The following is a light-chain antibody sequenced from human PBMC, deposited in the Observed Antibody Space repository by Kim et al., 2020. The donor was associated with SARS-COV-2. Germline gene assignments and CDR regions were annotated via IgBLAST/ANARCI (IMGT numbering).Light chain of an antibody. J-gene: IGKJ4*01. CDR2: AAS. Sequence: SVGYRVTITCRASQGISNYLAWYQQKPGKVPKLLIYAASTLQSGVPSRFSGSGSGTDFTLTISSLQPEDVATYYCQKYNSALALTFGGGTKVDIK. V-gene: IGKV1-27*01. CDR1: QGISNY. CDR3: QKYNSALALT.